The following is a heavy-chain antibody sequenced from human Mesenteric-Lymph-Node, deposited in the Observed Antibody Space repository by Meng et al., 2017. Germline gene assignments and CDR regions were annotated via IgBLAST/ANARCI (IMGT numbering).Heavy chain of an antibody. V-gene: IGHV3-11*01. D-gene: IGHD1-1*01. CDR2: ISSSGSTI. CDR1: GFTFSDYY. CDR3: AKAYNDYSTGGDY. Sequence: GESLKISCAASGFTFSDYYMSWIRQAPGKGLEWVSYISSSGSTIYYADSVKGRFTISRDTSKNTMYLQMTSLRAEDTAMYYCAKAYNDYSTGGDYWGQGTQVTSSS. J-gene: IGHJ4*02.